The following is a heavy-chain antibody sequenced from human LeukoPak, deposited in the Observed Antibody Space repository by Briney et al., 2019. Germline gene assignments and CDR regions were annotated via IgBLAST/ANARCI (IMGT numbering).Heavy chain of an antibody. J-gene: IGHJ4*02. CDR2: ISSSGSTI. Sequence: GGSLRLSCAASGFTFSDYYMSWIRQAPGKGLEWVSYISSSGSTIYYADSVKGRFTISRDNAKNSLYLQMNSMRAEDTAVYYCARDKSGGATSFDYWGQGTLVTVSS. D-gene: IGHD1-26*01. CDR3: ARDKSGGATSFDY. CDR1: GFTFSDYY. V-gene: IGHV3-11*01.